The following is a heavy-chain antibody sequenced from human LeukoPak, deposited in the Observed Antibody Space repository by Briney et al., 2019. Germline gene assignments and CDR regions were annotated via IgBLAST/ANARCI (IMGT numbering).Heavy chain of an antibody. J-gene: IGHJ4*02. CDR3: ARRYCSGSSCYSGFDY. Sequence: PSETLSLTCTVSGGSISSYYWSWIRQPPGKGLEWIGYIYYSGTTNYNPSLKSRVTFSVDTSKNQFSLKLSSVTAADTAVYYCARRYCSGSSCYSGFDYWGQGTLVTVSS. V-gene: IGHV4-59*01. CDR1: GGSISSYY. CDR2: IYYSGTT. D-gene: IGHD2-15*01.